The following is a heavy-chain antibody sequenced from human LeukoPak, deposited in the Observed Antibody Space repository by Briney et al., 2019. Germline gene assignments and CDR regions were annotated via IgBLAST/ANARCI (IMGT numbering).Heavy chain of an antibody. J-gene: IGHJ4*02. CDR2: INTNTGNP. Sequence: ASVKVSCKASGYIFTEYYIHWVRQAPGQGLEWMGWINTNTGNPTYAQGFTGRFVFSLDTSVSTAYLQISSLKAEDTAVYYCARAHSYSTSSLPGYWGQGTLVTVSS. D-gene: IGHD6-6*01. V-gene: IGHV7-4-1*02. CDR3: ARAHSYSTSSLPGY. CDR1: GYIFTEYY.